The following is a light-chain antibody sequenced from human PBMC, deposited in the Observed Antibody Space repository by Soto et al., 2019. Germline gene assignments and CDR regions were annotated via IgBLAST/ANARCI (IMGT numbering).Light chain of an antibody. J-gene: IGKJ2*01. CDR2: GAS. CDR3: QQYNNWPYT. Sequence: EIVMTQSPDTLSVSPGERAALSCRASQSVSSNFAWYQQKPGQAPRLLIYGASTRATDIPARFSGSGSGTEFTLTISSLQSEDFAVYYCQQYNNWPYTFGQGTKLEIK. CDR1: QSVSSN. V-gene: IGKV3-15*01.